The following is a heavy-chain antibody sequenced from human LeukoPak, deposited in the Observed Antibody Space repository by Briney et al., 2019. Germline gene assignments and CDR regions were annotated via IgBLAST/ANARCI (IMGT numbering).Heavy chain of an antibody. D-gene: IGHD6-13*01. CDR2: IYYSGST. CDR1: GDSISTYY. Sequence: SETLSLTCTVSGDSISTYYRSWIRQPPGKGLEWIGYIYYSGSTNYNPSLKSRITISVDTSKNQFSLKLSSVAAADTAVYYCARGYSSSWHLNWFDPWGQGTLVTVSS. V-gene: IGHV4-59*08. J-gene: IGHJ5*02. CDR3: ARGYSSSWHLNWFDP.